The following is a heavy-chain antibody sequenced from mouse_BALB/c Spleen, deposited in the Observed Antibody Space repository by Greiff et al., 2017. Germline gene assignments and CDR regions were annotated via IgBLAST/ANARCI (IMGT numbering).Heavy chain of an antibody. Sequence: QVQLQQSGPGLVAPSQSLSITCTVSGFSLTGYGVNWVRQPPGKGLEWLGMIWGDGSTDYNSALKSRLSISKDNSKSQVFLKMNSLQANDTAIYYCARSTVVAPPYAMDYWGQGTSVTVSS. J-gene: IGHJ4*01. CDR1: GFSLTGYG. CDR2: IWGDGST. CDR3: ARSTVVAPPYAMDY. V-gene: IGHV2-6-7*01. D-gene: IGHD1-1*01.